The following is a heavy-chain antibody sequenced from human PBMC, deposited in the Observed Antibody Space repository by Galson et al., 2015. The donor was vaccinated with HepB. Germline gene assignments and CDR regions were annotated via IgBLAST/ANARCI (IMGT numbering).Heavy chain of an antibody. J-gene: IGHJ4*02. CDR2: ISRNKVNT. CDR1: GYTFTSYD. V-gene: IGHV1-18*04. CDR3: ARGGAASGYDY. D-gene: IGHD5-12*01. Sequence: SVKVSCKASGYTFTSYDISWVRQAPGQGLEWMGWISRNKVNTNYAQKIQGRVTMTTDTSTSTTYMELRSLRSDDTAVYYCARGGAASGYDYWGQGTLVTVSS.